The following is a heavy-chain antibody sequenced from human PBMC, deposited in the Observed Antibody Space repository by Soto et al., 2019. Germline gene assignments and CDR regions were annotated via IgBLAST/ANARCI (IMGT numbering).Heavy chain of an antibody. CDR3: ARDSVTRAFDY. J-gene: IGHJ4*02. D-gene: IGHD4-17*01. Sequence: ETLSLTCTVSGGSISSYYWSWIRQPPGKGLEWIGYIYYSGSTNYNPSLKSRVTISVDTSKNQFSLKLSSVTAADTAVYYCARDSVTRAFDYWGQGTLVTVSS. CDR1: GGSISSYY. CDR2: IYYSGST. V-gene: IGHV4-59*01.